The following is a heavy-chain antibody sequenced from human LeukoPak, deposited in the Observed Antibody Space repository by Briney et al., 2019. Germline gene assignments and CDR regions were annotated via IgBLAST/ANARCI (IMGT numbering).Heavy chain of an antibody. CDR1: GYTFTSYD. J-gene: IGHJ2*01. V-gene: IGHV1-8*03. CDR3: ARVYYSSSYDYWYFDL. Sequence: SVKVSCKASGYTFTSYDINWVRQATGQGLEWMGWMNPNSGNTGYAQKFQGRVTITRNTSISTAYMELSSLRSEDTAVYYCARVYYSSSYDYWYFDLWGRGTLVTVSS. CDR2: MNPNSGNT. D-gene: IGHD6-13*01.